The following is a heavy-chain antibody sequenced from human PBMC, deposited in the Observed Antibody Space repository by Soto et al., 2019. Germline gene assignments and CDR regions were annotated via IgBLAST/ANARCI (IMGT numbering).Heavy chain of an antibody. CDR3: AKTLQSSSGVYYYYYGMDV. J-gene: IGHJ6*02. CDR2: ISYDGSNK. V-gene: IGHV3-30*18. CDR1: GFAFYYYN. Sequence: LRLSCAASGFAFYYYNMNWVRQAPGRGLEWVAVISYDGSNKYYADSVKGRFTISRDNSKNTLYLQMNSLRAEDTAVYYCAKTLQSSSGVYYYYYGMDVWGQGTTVTVSS. D-gene: IGHD6-6*01.